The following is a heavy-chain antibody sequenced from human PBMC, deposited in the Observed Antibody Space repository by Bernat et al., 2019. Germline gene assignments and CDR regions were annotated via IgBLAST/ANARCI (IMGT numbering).Heavy chain of an antibody. J-gene: IGHJ6*02. CDR2: MNPNSGNT. D-gene: IGHD3-9*01. Sequence: QVQLVQAGAEVKKPGASVKVSCKASGYTFTSYDINWVRQATGQGLEWMGWMNPNSGNTGYAQKFQGRVTMTRNTSISTAYMELSSLRSEDTAVYYCARAQDSLTGYYTVYYYGMDVWGQGTTVTVSS. CDR1: GYTFTSYD. CDR3: ARAQDSLTGYYTVYYYGMDV. V-gene: IGHV1-8*01.